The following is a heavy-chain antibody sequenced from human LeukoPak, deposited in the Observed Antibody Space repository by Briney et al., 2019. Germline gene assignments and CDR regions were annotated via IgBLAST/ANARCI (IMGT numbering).Heavy chain of an antibody. CDR2: ICYSGST. Sequence: SETLSLTCTVSGGSISSSSYYWGWIRQPPGKGLEWIGSICYSGSTYYNPSLKGRLTMSVDTPKHQFSLILSSVTAADTAVYYCARLTPYSSSSAYYYYYMDVWGKGTTVTVSS. V-gene: IGHV4-39*07. D-gene: IGHD6-6*01. CDR3: ARLTPYSSSSAYYYYYMDV. J-gene: IGHJ6*03. CDR1: GGSISSSSYY.